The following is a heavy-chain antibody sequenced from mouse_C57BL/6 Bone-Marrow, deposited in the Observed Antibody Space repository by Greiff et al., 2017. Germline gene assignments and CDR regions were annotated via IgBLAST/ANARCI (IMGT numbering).Heavy chain of an antibody. Sequence: EVKLMESGGGLVQPGGSMKLSCVASGFTFSNYWMNWVRQSPEKGLEWVAQIRLKSDNYATHYAESVKGRFTISRDDSKSSVYLQMNNLRAEDTGIYYCTAPYYYGSSYYDYAMGYRGQG. J-gene: IGHJ4*01. CDR2: IRLKSDNYAT. V-gene: IGHV6-3*01. D-gene: IGHD1-1*01. CDR3: TAPYYYGSSYYDYAMGY. CDR1: GFTFSNYW.